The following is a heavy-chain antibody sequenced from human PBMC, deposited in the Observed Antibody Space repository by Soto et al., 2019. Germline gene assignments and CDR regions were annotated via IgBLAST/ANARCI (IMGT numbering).Heavy chain of an antibody. D-gene: IGHD2-21*01. CDR3: ARHLCDYDYCGRDV. V-gene: IGHV1-69*01. Sequence: QVQLVQSGAEVKKPGSSVKVSCKASGGTFSSYAINWVRQAPGQGLEWMGVIIPIFGTANYAQKFQGRVTITAYESTSTAYMELSSLRSEDTSVYYCARHLCDYDYCGRDVWRQGTTVTVSS. J-gene: IGHJ6*01. CDR1: GGTFSSYA. CDR2: IIPIFGTA.